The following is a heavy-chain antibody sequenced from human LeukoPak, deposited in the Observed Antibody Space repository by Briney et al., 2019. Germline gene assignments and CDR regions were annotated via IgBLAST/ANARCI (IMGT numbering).Heavy chain of an antibody. CDR1: GFTFDDYA. V-gene: IGHV3-9*01. D-gene: IGHD6-13*01. CDR3: AKDMRAAAVDAFDI. J-gene: IGHJ3*02. CDR2: ISWNSGSI. Sequence: GGSLRLSCAASGFTFDDYAMHWVRQAPGKGLEWVSGISWNSGSIGYADSVKGRFTISGDNAKNSLYLQMNSLRAEDTALYYCAKDMRAAAVDAFDIWGQGTMVTVSS.